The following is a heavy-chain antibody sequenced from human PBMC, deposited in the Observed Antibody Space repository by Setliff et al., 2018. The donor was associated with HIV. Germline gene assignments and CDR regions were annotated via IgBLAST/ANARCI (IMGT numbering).Heavy chain of an antibody. V-gene: IGHV3-30-3*02. J-gene: IGHJ6*02. CDR3: AKPLTQWGVSPYHYAVDV. D-gene: IGHD1-26*01. CDR2: IRRKAYGGSNK. CDR1: GFTFGDYA. Sequence: PGGSLRLSCTASGFTFGDYAVSWVRQAPGKGLQWVGFIRRKAYGGSNKYYADSVKGRFTISRDNSKNTLYLQMNSLRAEDTAVYYCAKPLTQWGVSPYHYAVDVWGQGTTVTVSS.